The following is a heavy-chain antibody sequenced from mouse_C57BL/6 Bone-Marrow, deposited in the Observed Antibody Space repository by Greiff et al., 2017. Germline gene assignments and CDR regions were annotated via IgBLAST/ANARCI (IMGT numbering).Heavy chain of an antibody. Sequence: VQLQQSGAELARPGASVKLSCKASGYTFTSYGISWVKQRTGQGLEWIGEIYPRSGNTYYNEKFKGKATLTAYKSSSTAYMELSSLTSEDSAVYFCAYYRGYYAMDYWGQGTSVTVSS. CDR3: AYYRGYYAMDY. J-gene: IGHJ4*01. D-gene: IGHD1-1*01. CDR2: IYPRSGNT. V-gene: IGHV1-81*01. CDR1: GYTFTSYG.